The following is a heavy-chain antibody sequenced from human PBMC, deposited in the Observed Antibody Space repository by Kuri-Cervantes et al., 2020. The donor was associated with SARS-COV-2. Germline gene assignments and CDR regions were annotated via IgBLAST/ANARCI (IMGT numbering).Heavy chain of an antibody. CDR2: IRSKAYGGTT. V-gene: IGHV3-49*04. J-gene: IGHJ6*02. D-gene: IGHD3-3*01. CDR3: AREVRITIFGVVIISYGMDV. Sequence: GGSLRLSCTASGFTFGDYAMSWVRQAPGKGLEWVGFIRSKAYGGTTEYAASVKGRFTISRDDSKNSLYLQMNSLKTEDTAVYYCAREVRITIFGVVIISYGMDVWGQGTTVTVSS. CDR1: GFTFGDYA.